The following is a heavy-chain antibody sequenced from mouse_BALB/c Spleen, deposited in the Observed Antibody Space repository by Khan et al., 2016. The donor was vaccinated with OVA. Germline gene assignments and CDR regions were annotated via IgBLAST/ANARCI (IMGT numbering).Heavy chain of an antibody. J-gene: IGHJ3*01. CDR2: IDPYSGGT. D-gene: IGHD2-2*01. CDR1: GYSFTSYY. Sequence: VQLKESGPELMKPGASVKISCKASGYSFTSYYIHWLMQSHAKSLEWIGYIDPYSGGTTYNQKFKGKATLTVDKSSSTAYIHLSSLTSEDSAVNYCTRRGYVAWFTYWGQGTLVTVSA. CDR3: TRRGYVAWFTY. V-gene: IGHV1S135*01.